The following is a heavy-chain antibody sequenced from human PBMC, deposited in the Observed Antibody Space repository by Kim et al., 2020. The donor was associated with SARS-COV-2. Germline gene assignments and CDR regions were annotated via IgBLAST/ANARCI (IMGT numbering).Heavy chain of an antibody. CDR2: INAGNGNT. V-gene: IGHV1-3*01. CDR3: ARGGIAVAGTEGDY. Sequence: ASVKVSCKASGYTFTSYAMHWERQAPGQRLEWMGWINAGNGNTKYSQKFQGRVTITRDTSASTAYMELSSLRSEDTAVYYCARGGIAVAGTEGDYWGQGTLVTVSS. J-gene: IGHJ4*02. CDR1: GYTFTSYA. D-gene: IGHD6-19*01.